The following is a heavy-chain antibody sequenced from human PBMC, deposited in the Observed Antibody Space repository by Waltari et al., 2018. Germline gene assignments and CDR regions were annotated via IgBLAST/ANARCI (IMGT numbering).Heavy chain of an antibody. D-gene: IGHD6-13*01. J-gene: IGHJ2*01. CDR3: AKIGQQLVLSDWYFDL. V-gene: IGHV3-9*01. Sequence: EVQLVESGGGLVQPGRSLRLSCAASGFTFDDYAMHWVRQAPGKGLEWVSGISWNSGSIGYADSVKGRFTISRDNAKNSLYLQMNSLRAEDTALYYCAKIGQQLVLSDWYFDLWGRGTLVTVSS. CDR1: GFTFDDYA. CDR2: ISWNSGSI.